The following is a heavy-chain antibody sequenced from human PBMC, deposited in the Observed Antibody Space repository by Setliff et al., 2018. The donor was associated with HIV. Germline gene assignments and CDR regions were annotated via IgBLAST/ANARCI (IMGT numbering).Heavy chain of an antibody. D-gene: IGHD1-7*01. CDR1: GGSFSDYS. J-gene: IGHJ4*02. CDR2: INHSGGT. CDR3: ARWRDNWNSGFDY. V-gene: IGHV4-34*01. Sequence: SETLSLTCAVYGGSFSDYSWSWVRQPPGKGLEWIGEINHSGGTNYNPSLKSRVTISVDTSKNQFSLKLTSVTAADTAVYYCARWRDNWNSGFDYWGQGTLVTVSS.